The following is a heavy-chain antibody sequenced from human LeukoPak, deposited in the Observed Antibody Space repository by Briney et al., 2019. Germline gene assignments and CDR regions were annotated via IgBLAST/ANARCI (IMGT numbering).Heavy chain of an antibody. V-gene: IGHV3-13*01. D-gene: IGHD5-18*01. CDR3: VREARGYRYTYFDY. CDR2: VSSGFHA. Sequence: GGSLRLSCTASGFTLGSHDMHWVRQIPGQGLEWVAAVSSGFHAFFADSVQGLFTVSREDARNSLYLQMNSLRAGDTAVYYCVREARGYRYTYFDYWGQGTLVTVSS. CDR1: GFTLGSHD. J-gene: IGHJ4*02.